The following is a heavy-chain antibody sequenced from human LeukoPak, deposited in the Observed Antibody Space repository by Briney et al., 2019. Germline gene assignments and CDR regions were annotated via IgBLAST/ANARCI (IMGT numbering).Heavy chain of an antibody. Sequence: GGSLRLSCAASGFTFSNYGMGWVRQAPGKGLEWVSYISTAGTIYYADSVKGRFTISRDNAKNSLYLQMNSLRAEDTAVYYCAREMTSMVRGVPDAFDIWGQGAMVTVSS. CDR3: AREMTSMVRGVPDAFDI. D-gene: IGHD3-10*01. J-gene: IGHJ3*02. CDR2: ISTAGTI. V-gene: IGHV3-69-1*02. CDR1: GFTFSNYG.